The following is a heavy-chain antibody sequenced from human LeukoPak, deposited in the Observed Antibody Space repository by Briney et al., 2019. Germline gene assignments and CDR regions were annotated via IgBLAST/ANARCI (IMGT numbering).Heavy chain of an antibody. CDR2: IKSKTDGGTT. J-gene: IGHJ4*02. CDR3: TTGVNYGDSPFDY. CDR1: GFTFSNAW. V-gene: IGHV3-15*01. Sequence: GSLRLSCAASGFTFSNAWMSWVRQAPGKGLEWVGRIKSKTDGGTTDYAAPVKGRFTISRDDSKNTLYLQMNSLRTEDTALYYCTTGVNYGDSPFDYWGQGTLVTVSS. D-gene: IGHD4-17*01.